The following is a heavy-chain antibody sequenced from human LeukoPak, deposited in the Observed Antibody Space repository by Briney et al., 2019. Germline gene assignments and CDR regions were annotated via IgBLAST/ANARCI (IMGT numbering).Heavy chain of an antibody. CDR3: GSSSSTCCDY. CDR2: ISGDGSTT. V-gene: IGHV3-74*01. D-gene: IGHD2-2*01. Sequence: GGSLRLSCAASGITFSANRMHWVRQAPGKGLVWVSRISGDGSTTNYADSVKGRSTISRDNAKNTLDLQMNSLRAEDTAVYYCGSSSSTCCDYWGRGALVTVSS. CDR1: GITFSANR. J-gene: IGHJ4*02.